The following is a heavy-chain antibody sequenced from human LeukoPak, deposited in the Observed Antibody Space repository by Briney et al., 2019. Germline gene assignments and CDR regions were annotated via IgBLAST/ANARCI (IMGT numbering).Heavy chain of an antibody. CDR3: ASRDIVVVPAAIVGGIAAAGSMDY. D-gene: IGHD2-2*01. CDR1: GGSISSYY. Sequence: PSETLSLTCTVSGGSISSYYWGWIRQPPGKGLEWIGSIYYSGSTYYNPSLKSRVTISVDTSKNQFSLKLSSVTAADTAVYYCASRDIVVVPAAIVGGIAAAGSMDYWGQGTLVTVSS. J-gene: IGHJ4*02. V-gene: IGHV4-39*01. CDR2: IYYSGST.